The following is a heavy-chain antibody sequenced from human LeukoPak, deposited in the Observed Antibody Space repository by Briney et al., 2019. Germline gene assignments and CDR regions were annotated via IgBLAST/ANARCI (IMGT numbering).Heavy chain of an antibody. CDR1: GYTFTSDY. D-gene: IGHD3-16*01. CDR3: ASPGEKDYYFDY. Sequence: ASVKLSCKASGYTFTSDYMHCVPRAPGQEREGRRIISPSGGSTSYAQKCHGRVTMTRDTSTSRVYTELSSLRSEDTAVYYCASPGEKDYYFDYWGQGTLVTVSS. V-gene: IGHV1-46*01. CDR2: ISPSGGST. J-gene: IGHJ4*02.